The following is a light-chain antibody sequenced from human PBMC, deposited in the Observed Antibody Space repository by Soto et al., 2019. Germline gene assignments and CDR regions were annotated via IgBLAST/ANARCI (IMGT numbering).Light chain of an antibody. V-gene: IGKV1-5*03. CDR2: EAS. CDR1: QSVTSW. CDR3: LQYNSYPLT. Sequence: DIQMTQSPSTLSASVGDRVSFTCRASQSVTSWLAWYQQKPGKAPNVLIHEASSLQSGVPSRFSGSGSGTEFTLTISSQQPDDFATYYCLQYNSYPLTFGGGTKVEIK. J-gene: IGKJ4*01.